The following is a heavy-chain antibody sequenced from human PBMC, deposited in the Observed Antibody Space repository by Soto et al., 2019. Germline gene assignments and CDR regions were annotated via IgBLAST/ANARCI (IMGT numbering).Heavy chain of an antibody. CDR2: TSGSGGTT. J-gene: IGHJ4*02. Sequence: GSLRLSCAASGFTFSSYAMSWVRQAPGKGLEWVSCTSGSGGTTYYADSVKGRFTISRDKSKNTLYLQMNSLRAEDTAVYYCAKDKDYDFWSGSHGFFDYWGQGTLVTVAS. CDR3: AKDKDYDFWSGSHGFFDY. CDR1: GFTFSSYA. V-gene: IGHV3-23*01. D-gene: IGHD3-3*01.